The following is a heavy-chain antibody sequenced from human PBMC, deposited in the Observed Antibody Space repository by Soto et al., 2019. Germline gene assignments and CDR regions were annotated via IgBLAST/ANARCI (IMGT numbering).Heavy chain of an antibody. CDR2: IIPISGTA. D-gene: IGHD2-2*01. Sequence: QVQLVQSGAEVKKPGSSVKVSCKASGGTFSSYAISWVRQAPGQGLEWMGGIIPISGTANYAQKFQGRGTITADESTSTVYMGLSSLRSEDTAVYFCARSQGSSTSLEIYYYYYYGMDVWGQGTTVTVSS. J-gene: IGHJ6*02. V-gene: IGHV1-69*01. CDR1: GGTFSSYA. CDR3: ARSQGSSTSLEIYYYYYYGMDV.